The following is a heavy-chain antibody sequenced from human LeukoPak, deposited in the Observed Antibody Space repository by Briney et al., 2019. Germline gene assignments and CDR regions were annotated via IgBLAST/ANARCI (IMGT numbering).Heavy chain of an antibody. D-gene: IGHD3-3*01. CDR2: IYYSGST. J-gene: IGHJ5*02. CDR1: GGSISSSSYY. V-gene: IGHV4-39*07. CDR3: ARRRIRFLEWLTPAGGWFDP. Sequence: SETLSLTCTVSGGSISSSSYYWGWIRQPPGKGLEWIGSIYYSGSTYYNPSLKSRVTISVDTSKNQFSLKLSSVTAADTAVYYCARRRIRFLEWLTPAGGWFDPWGQGTLVTVSS.